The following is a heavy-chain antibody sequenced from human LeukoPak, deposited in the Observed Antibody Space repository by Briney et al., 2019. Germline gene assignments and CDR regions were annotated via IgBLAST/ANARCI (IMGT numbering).Heavy chain of an antibody. CDR1: GFTFSSYG. CDR3: AKKKGIQLWTHFDY. J-gene: IGHJ4*02. D-gene: IGHD5-18*01. V-gene: IGHV3-33*06. CDR2: IWYDGSNK. Sequence: GGSLRLSCAASGFTFSSYGMHWVRQAPGKGLEWVALIWYDGSNKYYADSVKGRFTNSRDNSKNTLYLQMNSLRAEDTAVYYCAKKKGIQLWTHFDYWGQGTLVTVSS.